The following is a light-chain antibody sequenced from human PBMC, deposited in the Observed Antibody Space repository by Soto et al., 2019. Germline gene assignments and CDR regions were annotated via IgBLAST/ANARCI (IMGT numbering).Light chain of an antibody. V-gene: IGLV2-23*01. CDR1: SSDLGAYNY. CDR2: EGT. J-gene: IGLJ1*01. Sequence: QSVLTQPASVSGSLGQSITISCAGISSDLGAYNYVSWYQHHPGKAPKLMIYEGTKRPSGVSNRFSGSKSANTASLTVSGLQAEDEADYYCCSYAGSSTYVFGTGTKVTVL. CDR3: CSYAGSSTYV.